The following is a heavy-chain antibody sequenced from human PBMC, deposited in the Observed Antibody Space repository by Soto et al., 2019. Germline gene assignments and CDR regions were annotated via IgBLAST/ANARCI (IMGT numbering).Heavy chain of an antibody. Sequence: EVQLVESGGGLVQPGRSLRLSCAASGFTFDDYAMHWVRQAPGKGLGWVSGISWNSGSIGYADSVKGRFTISRDNAKNSLYLQMNSLRAEDTALYYCATSQRAAIVGYHYYGMDVWGQGTTVTVSS. J-gene: IGHJ6*02. CDR3: ATSQRAAIVGYHYYGMDV. D-gene: IGHD2-2*01. CDR2: ISWNSGSI. V-gene: IGHV3-9*01. CDR1: GFTFDDYA.